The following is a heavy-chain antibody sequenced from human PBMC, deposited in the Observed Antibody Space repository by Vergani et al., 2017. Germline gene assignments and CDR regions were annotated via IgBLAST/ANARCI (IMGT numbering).Heavy chain of an antibody. Sequence: QVQLVQSGAEVKKPGSSVKVSCKASGGTFSSYAISWVRQAPGQGLEWMGWMNPNSGNTGYAQKFQGRVTMTRNTSISTAYMELSSLRSEDTAVYYCARVEMATIPLLDYWGQGTLVTVSS. J-gene: IGHJ4*02. CDR2: MNPNSGNT. CDR3: ARVEMATIPLLDY. CDR1: GGTFSSYA. D-gene: IGHD5-24*01. V-gene: IGHV1-8*02.